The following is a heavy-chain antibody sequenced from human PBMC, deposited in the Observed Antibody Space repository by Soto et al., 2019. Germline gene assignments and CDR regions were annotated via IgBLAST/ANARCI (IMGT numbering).Heavy chain of an antibody. CDR2: INPSGDSR. J-gene: IGHJ5*02. Sequence: ASVKVSCKASGFSFSDYFMHWVRQAPGQGLEWMGIINPSGDSRNYAQKFQGRVTITRDTSTSTVYMDLSSLYYEYTAVYYCARDSGQKYGTPAASSWFHPWGQGTPVTVSS. V-gene: IGHV1-46*03. D-gene: IGHD2-15*01. CDR1: GFSFSDYF. CDR3: ARDSGQKYGTPAASSWFHP.